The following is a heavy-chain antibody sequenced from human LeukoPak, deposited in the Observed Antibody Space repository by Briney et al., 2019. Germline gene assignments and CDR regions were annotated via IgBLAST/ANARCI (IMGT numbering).Heavy chain of an antibody. V-gene: IGHV3-74*01. CDR3: ARALAYGSGSYSPFDY. CDR2: INSDGSST. CDR1: GFTFSTYW. J-gene: IGHJ4*02. D-gene: IGHD3-10*01. Sequence: GGSLRLSCAASGFTFSTYWTYWVRQAPGKGLVWVSYINSDGSSTTYVDSVKGRFTTSRDNAKNTLYLQMNSLRAEDTAVYYCARALAYGSGSYSPFDYWGQGTLVTVSS.